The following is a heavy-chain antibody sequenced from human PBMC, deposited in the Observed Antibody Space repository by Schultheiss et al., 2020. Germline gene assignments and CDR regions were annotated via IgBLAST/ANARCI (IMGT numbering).Heavy chain of an antibody. D-gene: IGHD6-19*01. CDR1: GYTFTSYY. V-gene: IGHV1-46*01. J-gene: IGHJ3*02. CDR2: INPSGGST. CDR3: ARDGGGWFTRGNAFDI. Sequence: ASVKVSCKASGYTFTSYYMHWVRQAPGQGLEWMGIINPSGGSTSYAQKFQGRVTMTRDTSTSTVYMELSSLRSEDTAVYYCARDGGGWFTRGNAFDIWGKGTMVNVS.